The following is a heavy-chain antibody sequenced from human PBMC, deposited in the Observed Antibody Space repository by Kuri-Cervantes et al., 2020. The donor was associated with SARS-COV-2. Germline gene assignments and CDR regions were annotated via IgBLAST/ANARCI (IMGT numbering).Heavy chain of an antibody. CDR2: IYYSGST. CDR3: ARYSLGYCSGGSCYSGFDY. J-gene: IGHJ4*02. Sequence: GSLRLSCTVSGCTISSYYWSWIRQPAGKGLEWIGRIYYSGSTNYNPSLKSRVTISVDTSKNQFSLKLSSVTAADTAVYYCARYSLGYCSGGSCYSGFDYWGQGTLVTVSS. CDR1: GCTISSYY. V-gene: IGHV4-4*07. D-gene: IGHD2-15*01.